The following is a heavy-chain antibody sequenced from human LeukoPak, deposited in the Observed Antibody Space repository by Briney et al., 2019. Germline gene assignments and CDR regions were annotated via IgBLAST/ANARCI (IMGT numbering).Heavy chain of an antibody. J-gene: IGHJ4*02. CDR3: VRDSDHAPDY. V-gene: IGHV1-18*01. Sequence: ASVKVSCKTSGYIFTNYGVSWVRQAPGQGLEWMGWINVYNGHTIYAQEFQGRVALTTDTSTSTAHMDLRSLRSDDTAVYYCVRDSDHAPDYWGQGTLVTVSS. CDR1: GYIFTNYG. D-gene: IGHD3-10*01. CDR2: INVYNGHT.